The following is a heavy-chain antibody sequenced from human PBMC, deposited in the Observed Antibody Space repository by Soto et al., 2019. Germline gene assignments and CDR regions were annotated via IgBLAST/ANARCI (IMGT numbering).Heavy chain of an antibody. J-gene: IGHJ5*02. D-gene: IGHD2-2*02. Sequence: TSETLSLTCTVSGGSISTYYWSWIRPPPGKRLEWIGYIYYTGSTYYNPSLRSRVTISVDTSKNQFSLKLSSVTAADTAVYYCARDGSASDYIWFDPWGQGTQVTVSS. CDR2: IYYTGST. CDR3: ARDGSASDYIWFDP. V-gene: IGHV4-59*01. CDR1: GGSISTYY.